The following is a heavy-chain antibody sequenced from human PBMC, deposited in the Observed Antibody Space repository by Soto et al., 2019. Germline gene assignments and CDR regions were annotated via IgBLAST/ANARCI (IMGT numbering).Heavy chain of an antibody. J-gene: IGHJ6*02. D-gene: IGHD3-16*01. CDR1: GYTFIRYG. CDR2: ISPYNDYT. CDR3: ARWGYYDNVWKKLNYYGLDV. V-gene: IGHV1-18*01. Sequence: QVQLVQSAAEVKKPGASVKVSCKASGYTFIRYGITWVRQAPGQGLEWVGWISPYNDYTEYAQKFHGRVTMTTDTSTKTVNMALRGLRSDDTAVYYCARWGYYDNVWKKLNYYGLDVWGQGTTVTVSS.